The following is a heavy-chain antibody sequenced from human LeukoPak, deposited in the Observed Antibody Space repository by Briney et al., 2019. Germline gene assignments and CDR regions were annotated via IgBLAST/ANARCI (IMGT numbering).Heavy chain of an antibody. D-gene: IGHD5-24*01. Sequence: PGRSLRLSCAASGFTFSSSAMHWVRQSPGKGLEWVAGISWNGGTLGYADSVQGRFTISRDFAKNSLLLQMSSLKFEDSALYYCAKDGGLDRYGYNSLDYWGQGTLVTVSS. J-gene: IGHJ4*02. CDR1: GFTFSSSA. CDR2: ISWNGGTL. CDR3: AKDGGLDRYGYNSLDY. V-gene: IGHV3-9*01.